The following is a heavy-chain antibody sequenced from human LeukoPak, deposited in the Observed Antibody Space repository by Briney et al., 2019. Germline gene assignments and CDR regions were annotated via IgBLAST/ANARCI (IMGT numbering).Heavy chain of an antibody. Sequence: ASVKVSCKASGYTFTGYYMHWVRQAPGQGLEWMGWINPNSGGTNYAQKFQGRVTMTRDTSISTAYMELSRLRSDDTAVYYCARGGSTSIHYYYYGMDVWGQGTTVTVSS. D-gene: IGHD2-2*01. CDR2: INPNSGGT. CDR3: ARGGSTSIHYYYYGMDV. V-gene: IGHV1-2*02. J-gene: IGHJ6*02. CDR1: GYTFTGYY.